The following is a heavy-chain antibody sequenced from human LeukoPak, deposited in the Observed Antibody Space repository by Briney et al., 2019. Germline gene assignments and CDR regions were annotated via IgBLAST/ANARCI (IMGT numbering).Heavy chain of an antibody. J-gene: IGHJ4*02. V-gene: IGHV4-39*02. CDR2: IXXXGTT. CDR1: GXPIXSSNXX. Sequence: QASETLSLTCTVSGXPIXSSNXXXGXXGHXXXXXXGGVGSIXXXGTTXXSQSLKSRVTISVDTSKNQFSLKLTSVTAADTAVYYCARDGVGALDYWGQGTLVTVSS. D-gene: IGHD1-26*01. CDR3: ARDGVGALDY.